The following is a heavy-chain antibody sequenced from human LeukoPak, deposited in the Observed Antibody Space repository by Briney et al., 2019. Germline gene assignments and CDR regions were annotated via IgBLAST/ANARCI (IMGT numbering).Heavy chain of an antibody. D-gene: IGHD1-14*01. V-gene: IGHV4-59*01. Sequence: KTSETLSLTCTVSGGSINGYYWNWIRQPPGKGLEWIAYIYYSGATDYNPSLKSRVTTSVDASKNQFSLKLSSVTAADTAVYYCARDKAPGDYWGRGTLVTVSS. CDR3: ARDKAPGDY. CDR1: GGSINGYY. J-gene: IGHJ4*02. CDR2: IYYSGAT.